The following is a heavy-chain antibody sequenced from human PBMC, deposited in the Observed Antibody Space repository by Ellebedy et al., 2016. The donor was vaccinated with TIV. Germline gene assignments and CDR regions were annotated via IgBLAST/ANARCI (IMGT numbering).Heavy chain of an antibody. CDR2: IYPGDSET. V-gene: IGHV5-51*01. Sequence: GESLKISCKSSGYTFTDYWIGWVRQMPGKGLECMGIIYPGDSETRYGPSFQGQVTISADTSITTAYLQWSGLKASDTAIYFCARATTTSYSFDYWGQGALVTGSS. CDR1: GYTFTDYW. D-gene: IGHD1-1*01. CDR3: ARATTTSYSFDY. J-gene: IGHJ4*02.